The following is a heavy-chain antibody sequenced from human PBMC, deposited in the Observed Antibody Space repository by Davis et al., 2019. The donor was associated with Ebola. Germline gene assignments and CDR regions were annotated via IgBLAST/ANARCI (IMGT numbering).Heavy chain of an antibody. V-gene: IGHV4-39*07. CDR2: IYYSGST. CDR3: ARARSLAAAGMGFDY. D-gene: IGHD6-13*01. CDR1: GGSISSSSYY. J-gene: IGHJ4*02. Sequence: MPGGSLRLSCTVSGGSISSSSYYWGWIRQPPGKGLEWIGSIYYSGSTYYNPSLKSRVTISVDTSKNQFSLKLSSVTAADTAVYYCARARSLAAAGMGFDYWGQGTLVTVSS.